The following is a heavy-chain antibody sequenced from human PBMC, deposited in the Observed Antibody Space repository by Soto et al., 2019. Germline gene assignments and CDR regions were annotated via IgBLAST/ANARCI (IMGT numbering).Heavy chain of an antibody. Sequence: QVELQESGPGLVKPSETLSLTCTVSRAPITTTKWWAWVRLPPGKGLEWIGEVHDGTQLSNPSLESRMTMSVDKSKNHFYQRLTSVTAADTGIYYCATQTISYTWGVWGRGTTVTVSS. CDR2: VHDGTQ. CDR1: RAPITTTKW. V-gene: IGHV4-4*02. CDR3: ATQTISYTWGV. J-gene: IGHJ6*02. D-gene: IGHD3-16*01.